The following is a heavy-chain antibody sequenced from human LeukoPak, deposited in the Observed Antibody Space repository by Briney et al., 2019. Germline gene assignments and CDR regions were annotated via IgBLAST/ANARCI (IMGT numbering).Heavy chain of an antibody. CDR1: GYTFTGYY. Sequence: GASVKVSCKASGYTFTGYYMHWVRQAPGQGLEWMGWINPNSGGTNYAQKFQGRVTMTRDTSISTAYMELSRLRSDDTAVYYCARDSSIFNFGFDYWGQGTLVTVSS. D-gene: IGHD3-10*01. CDR2: INPNSGGT. J-gene: IGHJ4*02. V-gene: IGHV1-2*02. CDR3: ARDSSIFNFGFDY.